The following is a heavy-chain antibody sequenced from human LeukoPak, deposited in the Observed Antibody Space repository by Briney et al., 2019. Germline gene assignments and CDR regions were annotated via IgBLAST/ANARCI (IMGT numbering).Heavy chain of an antibody. Sequence: PGGSLRLSCTASGFTFGDYAMSWFRQAPGKGLEWVGFIRSKAYGGTTEYAASVKGRFTISRDDSKSIAYLQMNSLKTEDTAMYYCTREGYDKGDDFDYWGQGTLVTVSS. CDR2: IRSKAYGGTT. CDR3: TREGYDKGDDFDY. D-gene: IGHD3-9*01. CDR1: GFTFGDYA. V-gene: IGHV3-49*03. J-gene: IGHJ4*02.